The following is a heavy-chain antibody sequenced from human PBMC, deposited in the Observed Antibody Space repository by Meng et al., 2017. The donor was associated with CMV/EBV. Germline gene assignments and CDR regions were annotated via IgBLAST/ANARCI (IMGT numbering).Heavy chain of an antibody. D-gene: IGHD3-3*01. CDR1: GYTFTSYG. CDR3: ARAQALSLRFPYY. Sequence: ASVKVSCKASGYTFTSYGISWVRQAPGQGLEWMGWISAYNGNTNYAQKLQGRVTMTRNTSISTAYMELSSLRSEDTAVYYCARAQALSLRFPYYWGQGTLVTVSS. V-gene: IGHV1-18*01. CDR2: ISAYNGNT. J-gene: IGHJ4*02.